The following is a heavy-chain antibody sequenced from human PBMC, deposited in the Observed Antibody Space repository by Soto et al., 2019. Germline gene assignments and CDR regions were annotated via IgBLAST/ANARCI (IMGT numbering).Heavy chain of an antibody. CDR1: GFSLSTSGGG. CDR2: IYWDDDK. J-gene: IGHJ4*02. V-gene: IGHV2-5*02. D-gene: IGHD6-6*01. CDR3: ARPYSSSSPPGSYYFDY. Sequence: SGPTLGNPTQTLTLNCTFSGFSLSTSGGGVGWIRQPPGKALEWLALIYWDDDKRYSPSLKSRLTITKDTSKNQVVLTMTNMDPVDTATYYCARPYSSSSPPGSYYFDYWGQGTLVTVSS.